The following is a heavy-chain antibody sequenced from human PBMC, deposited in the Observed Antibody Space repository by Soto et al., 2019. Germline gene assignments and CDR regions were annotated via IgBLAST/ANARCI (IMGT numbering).Heavy chain of an antibody. V-gene: IGHV1-58*01. CDR2: IIVICGKA. Sequence: SVKVSCKASGFTFTSSAVQWVRQARGQRLEWMGWIIVICGKANYAQKFQGRVTITADESTSTAYMELSSLRSEDTAVYYCAREPYYYGSGSYYNGFDYWGQGTLVTVSS. CDR1: GFTFTSSA. CDR3: AREPYYYGSGSYYNGFDY. J-gene: IGHJ4*02. D-gene: IGHD3-10*01.